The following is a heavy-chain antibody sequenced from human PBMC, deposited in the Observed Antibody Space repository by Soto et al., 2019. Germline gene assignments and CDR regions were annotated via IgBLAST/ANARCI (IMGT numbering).Heavy chain of an antibody. J-gene: IGHJ4*02. Sequence: QVQLVQSGAEAKKTGASVKVSCKASGYTFTSYDVNWVRQATGRGLEWMGWMNPNSGNTGYVQKFQGRVTMTRNTSISTAYMELSSLRSEDSAVHYCARGLGISRKGTSNWGHFDFWGQGTLVTVSS. CDR2: MNPNSGNT. CDR1: GYTFTSYD. D-gene: IGHD7-27*01. CDR3: ARGLGISRKGTSNWGHFDF. V-gene: IGHV1-8*01.